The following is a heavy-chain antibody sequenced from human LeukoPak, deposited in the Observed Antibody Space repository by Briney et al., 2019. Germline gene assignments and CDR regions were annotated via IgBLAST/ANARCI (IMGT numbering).Heavy chain of an antibody. V-gene: IGHV1-2*02. CDR2: INPNSGGT. J-gene: IGHJ4*02. Sequence: ASVKVSCKASGYTFTGYYMHWVRQAPGQGLEWMGWINPNSGGTNYAQKFQGRVTITRNTSISTAYMELSSLRSEDTAVYYCARELRVAAAGHFDYWGQGTLVTVSS. CDR3: ARELRVAAAGHFDY. CDR1: GYTFTGYY. D-gene: IGHD6-13*01.